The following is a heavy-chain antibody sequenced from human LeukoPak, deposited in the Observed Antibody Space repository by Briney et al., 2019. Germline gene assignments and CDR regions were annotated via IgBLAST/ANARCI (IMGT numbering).Heavy chain of an antibody. V-gene: IGHV4-59*01. CDR3: ASSGYYVYAFDI. CDR1: GGSISSYY. Sequence: PSETLSLTCTVSGGSISSYYWRWLRPPPGKGLEWIGYIYYSGSTNYNPSLKSRVTISVDTSKNQFSLKLSSVTAADTAVYYCASSGYYVYAFDIWGQGTMVTVSS. D-gene: IGHD3-22*01. J-gene: IGHJ3*02. CDR2: IYYSGST.